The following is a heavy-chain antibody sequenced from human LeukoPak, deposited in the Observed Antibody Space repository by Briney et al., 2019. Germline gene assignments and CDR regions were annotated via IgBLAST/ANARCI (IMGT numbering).Heavy chain of an antibody. V-gene: IGHV4-30-2*01. Sequence: PSETLSLTCTVSGGSISSGGYSWSWIRQPPGKGLEWIGYIYHSGSTYYNPSLKSRVTISVDRSKNQFSLKLSSVTAADTAVYYCARGGDPPDFDYWGQGTLVTVSS. CDR1: GGSISSGGYS. D-gene: IGHD3-10*01. J-gene: IGHJ4*02. CDR2: IYHSGST. CDR3: ARGGDPPDFDY.